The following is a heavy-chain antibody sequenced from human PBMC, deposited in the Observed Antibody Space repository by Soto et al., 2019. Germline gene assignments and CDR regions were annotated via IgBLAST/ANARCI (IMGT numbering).Heavy chain of an antibody. CDR3: ASGPAHIDPWRNFEL. Sequence: XETLSLTCTVSDGSFRGAEYYCSWMGQPLGKGPEWIGYTYYNGDTKYNPALRSRVTMSEDTSKNQFSLRLSSVTAADTAVYFCASGPAHIDPWRNFELWGRVILVTGSS. CDR2: TYYNGDT. J-gene: IGHJ3*01. D-gene: IGHD1-1*01. V-gene: IGHV4-61*08. CDR1: DGSFRGAEYY.